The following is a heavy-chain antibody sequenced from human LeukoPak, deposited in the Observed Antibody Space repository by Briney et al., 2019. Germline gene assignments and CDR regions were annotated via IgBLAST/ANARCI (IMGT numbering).Heavy chain of an antibody. J-gene: IGHJ3*02. CDR1: GGSISSSSYY. CDR3: DRGGSMVRDAFDI. V-gene: IGHV4-39*01. D-gene: IGHD3-10*01. Sequence: SETLSLTCTVSGGSISSSSYYWGWIRQPPGKGLEWIGSIYYSGSTYYNPSLKSRVTISVDTSKNQFSLKLSSVTAADTAVYYCDRGGSMVRDAFDIWGQGTMVTVSS. CDR2: IYYSGST.